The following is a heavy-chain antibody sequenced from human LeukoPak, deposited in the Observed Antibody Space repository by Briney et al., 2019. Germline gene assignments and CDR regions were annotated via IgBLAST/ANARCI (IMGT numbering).Heavy chain of an antibody. CDR2: ISGSGGST. D-gene: IGHD3-22*01. V-gene: IGHV3-23*01. J-gene: IGHJ4*02. CDR3: AKARGTVVPPFDY. CDR1: RFTFSSYA. Sequence: GGSLRLSCAASRFTFSSYAMSWVRQAPGKRLEWVSGISGSGGSTYYPDSVKGRFTISRDNSKNTLYLQMNSLRAEDTAVYYCAKARGTVVPPFDYWGQGTLVTVSS.